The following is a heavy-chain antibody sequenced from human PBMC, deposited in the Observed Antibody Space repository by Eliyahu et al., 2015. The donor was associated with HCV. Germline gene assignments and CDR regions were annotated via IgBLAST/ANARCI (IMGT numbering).Heavy chain of an antibody. CDR1: GGSFSGYY. D-gene: IGHD1-26*01. V-gene: IGHV4-34*01. CDR2: INHSGST. CDR3: ARLRGAYTRVLDY. Sequence: QVQLQQWGAGLLKPSETLSLTCAVYGGSFSGYYWSWIRQPPGKGLEWIGEINHSGSTNYNPSLKSRVTISVDTSKNQFSLKLSSVTAADTAVYYCARLRGAYTRVLDYWGQGTLVTVSS. J-gene: IGHJ4*02.